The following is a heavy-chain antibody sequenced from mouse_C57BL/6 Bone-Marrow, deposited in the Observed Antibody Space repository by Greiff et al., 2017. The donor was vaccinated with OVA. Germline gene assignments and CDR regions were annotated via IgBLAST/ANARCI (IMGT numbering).Heavy chain of an antibody. Sequence: VQLQQSGAELVRPGASVKLSCTASGFNIKDDYMHWVKQRPELGLEWIGWIDPENGDTEYASKFQGKATITADTSSNTAYLQLSSLTSEDTAVYYCTSYYDYENYWGQGTTLTVSS. CDR3: TSYYDYENY. CDR2: IDPENGDT. J-gene: IGHJ2*01. CDR1: GFNIKDDY. V-gene: IGHV14-4*01. D-gene: IGHD2-4*01.